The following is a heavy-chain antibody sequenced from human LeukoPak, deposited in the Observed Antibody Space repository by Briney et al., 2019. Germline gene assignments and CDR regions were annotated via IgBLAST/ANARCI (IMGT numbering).Heavy chain of an antibody. CDR2: INLDGSEK. J-gene: IGHJ4*02. Sequence: GGSLRLSCAASGFTFTNYWMTWVRQAPGKGLEWVANINLDGSEKYYVDSVKGRFTVSRDNAQNLMYLQMNSLGAEDTTVYYCARKVGYVSSGSDYWGQGTLVTVPS. D-gene: IGHD6-13*01. CDR3: ARKVGYVSSGSDY. CDR1: GFTFTNYW. V-gene: IGHV3-7*01.